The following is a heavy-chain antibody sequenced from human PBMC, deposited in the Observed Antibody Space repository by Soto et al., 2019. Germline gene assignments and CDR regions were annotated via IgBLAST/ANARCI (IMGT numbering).Heavy chain of an antibody. J-gene: IGHJ2*01. Sequence: QVQLVESGGGVVQPGRSGRLSCAASGFTFSSYAMHWVRQAPGKGLEWVAVISYDGSNKYYADSVKGRFTISRDNSKNTLYLQMNSLRAEDTAVYYCARPLWRDDYNWGYFDLWGRGTLVTVSS. V-gene: IGHV3-30-3*01. CDR1: GFTFSSYA. CDR2: ISYDGSNK. D-gene: IGHD4-4*01. CDR3: ARPLWRDDYNWGYFDL.